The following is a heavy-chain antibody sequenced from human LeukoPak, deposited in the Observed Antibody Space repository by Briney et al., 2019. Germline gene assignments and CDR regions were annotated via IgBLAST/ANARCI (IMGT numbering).Heavy chain of an antibody. CDR2: INPSGGST. Sequence: EASVKVSCKASGYTFTSYYMHWVRQAPGQGLEWMGIINPSGGSTSYAQKFQGRVTMTRDTSTSTVYMELSSLRSEDTAVYYCARDRVGYQLSRGYYFVYWGQGTLVTVSS. D-gene: IGHD2-2*01. J-gene: IGHJ4*02. V-gene: IGHV1-46*01. CDR1: GYTFTSYY. CDR3: ARDRVGYQLSRGYYFVY.